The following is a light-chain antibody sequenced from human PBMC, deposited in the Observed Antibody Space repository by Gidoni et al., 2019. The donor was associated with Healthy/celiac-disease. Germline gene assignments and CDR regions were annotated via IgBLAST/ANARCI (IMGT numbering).Light chain of an antibody. Sequence: QAALNQPASVSGSPGQSITISCTGTSSVVGGYNYVSWYQQQPGKAPKLLIYDVSNRPSGVSNRFSGSKSGNTASLTISGLQAEDEADYYCSSYTSSSTLWVFGGGTKLTVL. CDR1: SSVVGGYNY. V-gene: IGLV2-14*01. CDR2: DVS. CDR3: SSYTSSSTLWV. J-gene: IGLJ3*02.